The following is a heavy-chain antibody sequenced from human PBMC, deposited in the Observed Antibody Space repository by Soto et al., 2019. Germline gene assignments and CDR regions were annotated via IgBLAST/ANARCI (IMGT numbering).Heavy chain of an antibody. CDR1: GGTSSSGDYY. J-gene: IGHJ6*02. Sequence: SETLSLTCPVSGGTSSSGDYYWSWIRKPPGKGLEWIGYIYYSGSTYYNPSLKSRVTISVDTSKNQFSLKLSSVTAADTAMYYCARGPSSSPVYYYYGMDVWGQGTTVTVSS. CDR3: ARGPSSSPVYYYYGMDV. V-gene: IGHV4-30-4*01. CDR2: IYYSGST. D-gene: IGHD6-6*01.